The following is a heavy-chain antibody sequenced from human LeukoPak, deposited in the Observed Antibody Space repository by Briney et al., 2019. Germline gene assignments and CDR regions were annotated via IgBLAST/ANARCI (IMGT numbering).Heavy chain of an antibody. D-gene: IGHD6-6*01. V-gene: IGHV1-46*01. CDR3: ARVSSSYWFDP. CDR1: GGTFSSYA. J-gene: IGHJ5*02. Sequence: ASVKVSCKASGGTFSSYAISWVRQAPGQGLEWMGIINPSGGSTSYAQKFQGRVTMTRDTSTSTVYMELSSLRSEDTAVYYCARVSSSYWFDPWGQGTLVTVSS. CDR2: INPSGGST.